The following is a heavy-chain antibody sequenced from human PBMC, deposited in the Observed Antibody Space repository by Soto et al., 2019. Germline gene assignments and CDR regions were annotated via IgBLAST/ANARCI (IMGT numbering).Heavy chain of an antibody. CDR2: VTGSGDDT. Sequence: GGSLRLSCAASGFTFSSYAMSWVRQAPGKWLECVSAVTGSGDDTFHADSAKGRLTISRDNSRNTLYLQMNSLRAEDTALYYCAKGSATSRPYYFDYWGQGTLVTDSS. CDR3: AKGSATSRPYYFDY. V-gene: IGHV3-23*01. CDR1: GFTFSSYA. J-gene: IGHJ4*02.